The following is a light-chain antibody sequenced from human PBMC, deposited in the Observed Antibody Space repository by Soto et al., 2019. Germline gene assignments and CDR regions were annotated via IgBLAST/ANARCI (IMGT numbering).Light chain of an antibody. V-gene: IGLV2-8*01. Sequence: QYVLSQSPSSSGSSGQSVAISCTGPSSDVGGYNYLSWYQQHPGKAPNLRIYEVNKRPSGVPDRFSGSKSGNTASLTVSGLQAEDEADYYCSSYAGSSNVFGTGTKVTVL. CDR2: EVN. J-gene: IGLJ1*01. CDR3: SSYAGSSNV. CDR1: SSDVGGYNY.